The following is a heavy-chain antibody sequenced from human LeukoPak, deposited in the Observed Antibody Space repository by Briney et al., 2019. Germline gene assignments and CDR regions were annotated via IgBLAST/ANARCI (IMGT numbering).Heavy chain of an antibody. J-gene: IGHJ4*02. CDR3: AKDTSIGKYCTNGVCSPLDY. V-gene: IGHV3-23*01. D-gene: IGHD2-8*01. Sequence: GGSLKLYCAGTGFTHSSYAMSWDRQAPGQRLEWVSVISDSGDYTSYADSVRGRFTISRDNSRNTLYLQMISLRPEDTAVYYCAKDTSIGKYCTNGVCSPLDYWGQGTLVTVS. CDR1: GFTHSSYA. CDR2: ISDSGDYT.